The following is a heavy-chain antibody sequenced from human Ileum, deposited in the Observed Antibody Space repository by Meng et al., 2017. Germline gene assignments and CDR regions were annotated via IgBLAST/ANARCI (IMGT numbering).Heavy chain of an antibody. V-gene: IGHV4-59*02. CDR2: ISHRGRT. D-gene: IGHD2-21*02. CDR3: AKMTVRSDDALDI. J-gene: IGHJ3*02. Sequence: SETLSLTCSVSGGSVSSYYWSWIRQPPGRGLEWIGYISHRGRTNYNPSLETRLTISVDTSKNLVFLKLSSVTVADAAVYYCAKMTVRSDDALDIWGQGTMVTVSS. CDR1: GGSVSSYY.